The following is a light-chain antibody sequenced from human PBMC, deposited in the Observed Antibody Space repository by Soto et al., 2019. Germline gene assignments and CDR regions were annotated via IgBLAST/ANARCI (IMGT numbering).Light chain of an antibody. V-gene: IGKV1-5*03. CDR2: KAS. Sequence: DIQINQSPSTLSGSVGDRVAITDRASQTISSWLAWYQQKPGKAPKLLIYKASTLKSGVPSRFSGSGSGTEFTLTISSLQPDDFATYDCQHYNSHSEAVGQGTKGDI. CDR3: QHYNSHSEA. J-gene: IGKJ1*01. CDR1: QTISSW.